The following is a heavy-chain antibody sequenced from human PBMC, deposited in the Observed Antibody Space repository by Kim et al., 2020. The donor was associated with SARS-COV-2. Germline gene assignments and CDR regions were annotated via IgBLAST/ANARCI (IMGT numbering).Heavy chain of an antibody. J-gene: IGHJ3*02. CDR1: GFTFSSYA. V-gene: IGHV3-23*03. Sequence: GGSLRLSCAASGFTFSSYAMSWVRQAPGKGLEWVSVIYSGGSSTYYADSVKGRFTISRDNSKNTLYLQMNSLRAEDTAVYYCAKDRPTQLHYYDSSGYYSAAFDIWGQGTMVTVSS. CDR3: AKDRPTQLHYYDSSGYYSAAFDI. CDR2: IYSGGSST. D-gene: IGHD3-22*01.